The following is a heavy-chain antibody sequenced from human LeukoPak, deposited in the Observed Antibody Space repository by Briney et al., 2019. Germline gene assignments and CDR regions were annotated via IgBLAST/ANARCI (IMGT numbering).Heavy chain of an antibody. Sequence: GRSLRLSCAASGFTFSSYGMHWVRQAPGKGLEWVAVIWYDGSNKYYADSVKGRFTISRDNSKNTLYPQMNSLRAEETAVYYCARASRWSLDYWGQGTLVTVSS. D-gene: IGHD5-24*01. CDR1: GFTFSSYG. J-gene: IGHJ4*02. V-gene: IGHV3-33*01. CDR2: IWYDGSNK. CDR3: ARASRWSLDY.